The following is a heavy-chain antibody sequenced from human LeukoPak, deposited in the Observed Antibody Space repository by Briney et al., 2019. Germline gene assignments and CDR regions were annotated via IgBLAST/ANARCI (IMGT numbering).Heavy chain of an antibody. CDR1: GFTFGDYA. D-gene: IGHD6-13*01. Sequence: GGSLRLSCTASGFTFGDYAMSWFRQAPGKGLEWVGFIRSKAYGGTTEYAASVKGRFTISRDDSKSIAYLQMNSLKTEDTAVYYRTSIAAAGKGDYWGQGTLVTVSS. J-gene: IGHJ4*02. V-gene: IGHV3-49*03. CDR3: TSIAAAGKGDY. CDR2: IRSKAYGGTT.